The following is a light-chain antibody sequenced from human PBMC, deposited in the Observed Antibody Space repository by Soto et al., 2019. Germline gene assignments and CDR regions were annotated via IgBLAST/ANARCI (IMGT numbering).Light chain of an antibody. J-gene: IGKJ5*01. CDR2: GAS. V-gene: IGKV3-15*01. CDR3: QQYHNWPPST. Sequence: EIVMTQSPATLSVSPGERVTLSCRASQSVTSKLAWYQQKPGQAPRLVIYGASTRATGVPARFSGSGSGTVFTLTLSSLQSEDFAVYYCQQYHNWPPSTFGQGTRLEPK. CDR1: QSVTSK.